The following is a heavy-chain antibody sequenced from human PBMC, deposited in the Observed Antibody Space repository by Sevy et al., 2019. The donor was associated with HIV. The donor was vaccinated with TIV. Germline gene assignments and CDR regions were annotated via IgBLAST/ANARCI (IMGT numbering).Heavy chain of an antibody. CDR3: AGENAWGRGYS. J-gene: IGHJ4*02. CDR2: IYYNGPI. CDR1: GGSITSLY. D-gene: IGHD1-26*01. Sequence: SETLSLTCTVSGGSITSLYWNWIRQPPGKGLEWIANIYYNGPINYNPSVKSRLTLTLDTSKNQFSLRLRSVTAADTAMYYCAGENAWGRGYSWGQGTLVTVSS. V-gene: IGHV4-59*08.